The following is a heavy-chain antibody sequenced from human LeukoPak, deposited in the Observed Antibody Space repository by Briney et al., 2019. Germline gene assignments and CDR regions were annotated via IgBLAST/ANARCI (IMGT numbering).Heavy chain of an antibody. CDR3: ARGWLHSYFDY. CDR2: ISSNGGST. Sequence: PGGSLRLSCAASGFTFSSYAMHWVRQAPGKGLEYVSAISSNGGSTYYANSVKGRFTISRDNSKNTLYLQMGSLRAEDMAVYYCARGWLHSYFDYWGQGTLVTVSS. V-gene: IGHV3-64*01. J-gene: IGHJ4*02. CDR1: GFTFSSYA. D-gene: IGHD5-24*01.